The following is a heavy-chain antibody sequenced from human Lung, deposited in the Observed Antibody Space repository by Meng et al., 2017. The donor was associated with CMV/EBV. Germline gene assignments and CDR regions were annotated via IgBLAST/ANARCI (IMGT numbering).Heavy chain of an antibody. V-gene: IGHV1-2*02. Sequence: ASVXVSXKVSGYTLSGFFMHWVRQAPGQGLEWMGWINPSNGGTKYVQKFQGRVTMTRDTSTNTAYMELSRLTSDDTAVNYCARVMGQQVTYEAFDIWGQGTXV. CDR3: ARVMGQQVTYEAFDI. J-gene: IGHJ3*02. CDR1: GYTLSGFF. CDR2: INPSNGGT. D-gene: IGHD2-21*02.